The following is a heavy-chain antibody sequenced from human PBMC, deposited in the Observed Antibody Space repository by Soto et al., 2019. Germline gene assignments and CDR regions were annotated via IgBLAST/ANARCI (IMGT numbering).Heavy chain of an antibody. V-gene: IGHV5-10-1*01. Sequence: PGESLKISCKGSGYSFAGYWITWVRQKPGKGLEWMGRIDPSDSQTYYSPSFRGHVTISVTKSITTVFLQWSSLRASHTAMYYCARQIYDSDTGPNFQYYFDSWGQGTPVTVSS. D-gene: IGHD3-22*01. J-gene: IGHJ4*02. CDR2: IDPSDSQT. CDR3: ARQIYDSDTGPNFQYYFDS. CDR1: GYSFAGYW.